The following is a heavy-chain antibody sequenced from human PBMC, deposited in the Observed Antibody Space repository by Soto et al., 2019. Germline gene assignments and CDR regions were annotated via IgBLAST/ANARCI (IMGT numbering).Heavy chain of an antibody. CDR3: AKDLNPMITFGGVLPDY. CDR2: ISYDGSNK. D-gene: IGHD3-16*01. CDR1: GFTFSSYG. Sequence: GSLRLSCAASGFTFSSYGMHWVRQAPGKGLEWVAVISYDGSNKYYADSVKGRFTISRDNSKNTLYLQMNSLRAEDTAVYYCAKDLNPMITFGGVLPDYWGQGTLVTVSS. J-gene: IGHJ4*02. V-gene: IGHV3-30*18.